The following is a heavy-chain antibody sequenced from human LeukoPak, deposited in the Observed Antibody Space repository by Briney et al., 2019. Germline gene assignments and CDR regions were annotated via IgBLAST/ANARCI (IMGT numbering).Heavy chain of an antibody. J-gene: IGHJ5*02. V-gene: IGHV1-46*01. D-gene: IGHD3-3*01. CDR3: ARGLQDTIFGVPNSGPWFDP. CDR2: INPNGGST. Sequence: ASVKVSCKASGYTFTSYYMHWVRQAPGQGLEWMGIINPNGGSTSYAQKFQGRVTMTRDTSTSTVYMELSSLRSEDTAVYYCARGLQDTIFGVPNSGPWFDPWGQGTLVTVSS. CDR1: GYTFTSYY.